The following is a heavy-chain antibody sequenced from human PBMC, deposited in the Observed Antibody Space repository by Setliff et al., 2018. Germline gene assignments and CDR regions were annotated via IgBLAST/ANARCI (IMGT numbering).Heavy chain of an antibody. Sequence: PSLTRTVSGGSISSGSHYWSWIWQPAGKGLEWIGRIYASGSTNYNPSLKSRVTISVDMSKNQFSLKLSSVTAADTAVDYCARESYYYYMDVWGKGTTVTVSS. J-gene: IGHJ6*03. CDR3: ARESYYYYMDV. CDR2: IYASGST. CDR1: GGSISSGSHY. V-gene: IGHV4-61*02.